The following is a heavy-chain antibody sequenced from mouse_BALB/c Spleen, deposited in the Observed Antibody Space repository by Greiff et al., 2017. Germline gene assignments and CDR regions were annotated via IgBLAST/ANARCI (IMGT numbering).Heavy chain of an antibody. CDR2: ISSGGST. Sequence: EVQLVESGGGLVKPGGSLKLSCAASGFTFSSYAMSWVRQTPEKRLEWVASISSGGSTYYPDSVKGRFTISRDNARNILYLQMSSLRSEDTAMYYCATGGIGYAMDYWGQGTSVTVSS. CDR1: GFTFSSYA. J-gene: IGHJ4*01. V-gene: IGHV5-6-5*01. D-gene: IGHD2-14*01. CDR3: ATGGIGYAMDY.